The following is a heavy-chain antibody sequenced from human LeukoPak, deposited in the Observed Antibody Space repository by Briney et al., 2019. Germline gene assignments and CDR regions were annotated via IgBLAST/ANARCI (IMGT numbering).Heavy chain of an antibody. D-gene: IGHD3-16*01. CDR3: ARTRTLPIAGGFDT. Sequence: GGSLRLSCAASGFTFSSYWMHWVRQGPGKGLVWVSRISTDGSSTDYADSVKGRFTISRENVKNTLYLQMNSLRAEDTAVYYCARTRTLPIAGGFDTWGQGSLVTVSS. CDR1: GFTFSSYW. J-gene: IGHJ5*02. CDR2: ISTDGSST. V-gene: IGHV3-74*01.